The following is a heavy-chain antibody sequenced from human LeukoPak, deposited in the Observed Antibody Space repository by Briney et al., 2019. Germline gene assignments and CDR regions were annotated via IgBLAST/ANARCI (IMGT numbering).Heavy chain of an antibody. CDR3: AKGGYYDVWSAYDY. CDR1: GFIFSNYG. Sequence: GGSLRLSCAASGFIFSNYGMHWVRQAPGKGLEWVAFIRYDGNGKYYGDSVEGRFTISRDSSKNTLSLQMNSLKSEDTAVYYCAKGGYYDVWSAYDYWGQGTLITVSS. V-gene: IGHV3-30*02. J-gene: IGHJ4*02. CDR2: IRYDGNGK. D-gene: IGHD3-3*01.